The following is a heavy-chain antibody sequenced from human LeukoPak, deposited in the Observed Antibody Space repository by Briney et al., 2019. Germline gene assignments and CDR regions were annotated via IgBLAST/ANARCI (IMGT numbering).Heavy chain of an antibody. J-gene: IGHJ4*02. V-gene: IGHV3-30-3*02. CDR2: ISYDGSNK. CDR1: GFTFSSYA. Sequence: GGSLRLSCAASGFTFSSYAMHWVRQAPGKGLEWVAVISYDGSNKYYADSVKGRFTISRDNSKNTLYLQMNSLRAEDTAVYYCAKTLVVTPRSFDYWGQGTLVTVSS. CDR3: AKTLVVTPRSFDY. D-gene: IGHD2-15*01.